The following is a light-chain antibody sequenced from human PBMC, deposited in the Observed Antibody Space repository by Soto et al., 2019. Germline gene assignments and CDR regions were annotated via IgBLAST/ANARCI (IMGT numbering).Light chain of an antibody. V-gene: IGLV2-8*01. CDR1: SSDVGGYDY. CDR2: EVT. J-gene: IGLJ2*01. Sequence: QSALTQPPSASGSPGQSVTISCTGTSSDVGGYDYVSWYQQHAGKVPKLIIYEVTKRPSGVPDRFSGSRSGNTASLTVSGLQAEDEADYSCSSYASGNAVVFGGGTQLTVL. CDR3: SSYASGNAVV.